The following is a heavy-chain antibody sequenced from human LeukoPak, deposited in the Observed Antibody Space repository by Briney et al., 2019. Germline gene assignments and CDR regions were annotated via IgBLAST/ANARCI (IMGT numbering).Heavy chain of an antibody. V-gene: IGHV1-46*01. D-gene: IGHD3-22*01. CDR3: AREYYDSSGWFDP. J-gene: IGHJ5*02. CDR2: INPSGGST. CDR1: GYTFTRYY. Sequence: ASVKVSCKASGYTFTRYYMHWVRQAPGQGLEWMGIINPSGGSTSHAQKFQGRVTMTRDMSTSTVYMELSSLRSEDTAVYYCAREYYDSSGWFDPWGQGTLVTVSS.